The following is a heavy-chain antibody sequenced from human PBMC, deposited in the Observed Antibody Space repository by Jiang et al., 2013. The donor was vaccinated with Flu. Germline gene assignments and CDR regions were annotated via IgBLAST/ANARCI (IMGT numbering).Heavy chain of an antibody. CDR1: GDSVSSNSAA. V-gene: IGHV6-1*01. D-gene: IGHD6-19*01. J-gene: IGHJ4*02. CDR3: ARDQAGYSSGWSGGWAYYFDY. CDR2: TYYRSKWYN. Sequence: SLTCAISGDSVSSNSAAWNWIRQSPSRGLEWLGRTYYRSKWYNDYAVSVKSRITINPDTSKNQFSLQLNSVTPEDTAVYYCARDQAGYSSGWSGGWAYYFDYWGQGTLVTVSS.